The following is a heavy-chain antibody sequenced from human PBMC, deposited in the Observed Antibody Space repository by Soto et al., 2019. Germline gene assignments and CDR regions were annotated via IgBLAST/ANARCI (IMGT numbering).Heavy chain of an antibody. CDR1: GFTFSSYS. CDR3: ARDDSRLRPTGY. J-gene: IGHJ4*02. D-gene: IGHD5-12*01. V-gene: IGHV3-21*01. Sequence: GGSLRLSCAASGFTFSSYSMNWVRQAPGKGLEWVSSISSSSSYIYYADSVKGRFTISRDNAKNSLYLQMNSLRAEDTAVYYCARDDSRLRPTGYWGQGTLVTVSS. CDR2: ISSSSSYI.